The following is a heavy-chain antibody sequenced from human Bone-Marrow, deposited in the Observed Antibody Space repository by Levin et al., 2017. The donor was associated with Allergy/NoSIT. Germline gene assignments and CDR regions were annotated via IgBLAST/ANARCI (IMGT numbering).Heavy chain of an antibody. J-gene: IGHJ4*02. CDR1: NSSISDGHY. CDR3: AREGTPQSWDY. CDR2: IYHRGST. Sequence: SETLSLTCTVSNSSISDGHYWGWIRQPPGKGLEWFGNIYHRGSTYYNPSLKSRVTMSVDTSKNQFSLKLSSVTAADTAVYYCAREGTPQSWDYWGQGTLITVSS. V-gene: IGHV4-38-2*02.